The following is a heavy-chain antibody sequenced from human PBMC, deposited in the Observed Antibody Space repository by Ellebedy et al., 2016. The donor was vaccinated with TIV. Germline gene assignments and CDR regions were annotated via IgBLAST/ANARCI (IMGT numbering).Heavy chain of an antibody. CDR2: IGSRSGIF. D-gene: IGHD3-10*01. CDR3: ARDGVGAGLDY. J-gene: IGHJ4*02. V-gene: IGHV3-48*02. CDR1: GFTFSTYS. Sequence: PGGSLRLSCAASGFTFSTYSMNWVRQAPGKGLEWISYIGSRSGIFHYADSVKGRFTISRDNAKNSLYLQVNSLRDEDTAVYYCARDGVGAGLDYWGQGTLVTVSS.